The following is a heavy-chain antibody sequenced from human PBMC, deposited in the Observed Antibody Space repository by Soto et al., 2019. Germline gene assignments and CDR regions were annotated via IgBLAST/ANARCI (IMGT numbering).Heavy chain of an antibody. D-gene: IGHD3-22*01. V-gene: IGHV3-48*03. Sequence: GVLRLSCAASGFTFSSYEMNWVRQAPGKGLEWVSYISSSGSTIYYADSVKGRFTISRDNAKNSLYLQMNSLRAEDTAVYYCASLYYYDSSGYYSEYNWFDPWGQGTLVTVSS. CDR3: ASLYYYDSSGYYSEYNWFDP. CDR1: GFTFSSYE. J-gene: IGHJ5*02. CDR2: ISSSGSTI.